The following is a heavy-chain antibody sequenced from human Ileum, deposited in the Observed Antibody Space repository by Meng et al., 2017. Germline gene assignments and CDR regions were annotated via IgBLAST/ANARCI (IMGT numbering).Heavy chain of an antibody. V-gene: IGHV1-18*01. Sequence: ASVKVSCKASGYTLTSYSISWVRQAPGQGLEWMGWISAYNGNTKYAQKVQGRATMTTETSTSTAYMELRSLRSDDTAVYYCARTSYYDILTGYPDAFDIWGQGTMVTVSS. J-gene: IGHJ3*02. CDR1: GYTLTSYS. CDR2: ISAYNGNT. D-gene: IGHD3-9*01. CDR3: ARTSYYDILTGYPDAFDI.